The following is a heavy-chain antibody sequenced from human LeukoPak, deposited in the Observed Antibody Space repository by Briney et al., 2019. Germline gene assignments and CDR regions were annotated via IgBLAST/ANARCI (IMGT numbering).Heavy chain of an antibody. J-gene: IGHJ4*02. Sequence: ASVKVSCKASGYTFTSYYIHWVRQAPGQGLEWMGMIYPRDGSTSYAQKFQGRVTVTRDTSTSTVHMELSGLRSEDTAVYYCARDQEGFDYWGRGTLVTVSS. CDR1: GYTFTSYY. V-gene: IGHV1-46*01. CDR3: ARDQEGFDY. CDR2: IYPRDGST.